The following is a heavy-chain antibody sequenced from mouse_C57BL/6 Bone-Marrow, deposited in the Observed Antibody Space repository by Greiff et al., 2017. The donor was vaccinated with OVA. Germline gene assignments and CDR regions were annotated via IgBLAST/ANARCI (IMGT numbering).Heavy chain of an antibody. CDR2: IDPSDSET. D-gene: IGHD2-1*01. CDR1: GYTFTSYW. Sequence: VVRPGSSVKLSCKASGYTFTSYWMHWVKQRPIQGLEWIGNIDPSDSETHYNQKFKDKATLTVDKSSSTAYMQLSSLTSEDSAVYYCARCPGHYVRAWFAYWGQGTLVTVSA. V-gene: IGHV1-52*01. J-gene: IGHJ3*01. CDR3: ARCPGHYVRAWFAY.